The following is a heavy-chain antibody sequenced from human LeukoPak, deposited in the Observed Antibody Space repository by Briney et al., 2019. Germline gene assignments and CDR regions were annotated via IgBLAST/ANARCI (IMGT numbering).Heavy chain of an antibody. D-gene: IGHD7-27*01. CDR2: ISGSSNYI. J-gene: IGHJ2*01. Sequence: GGSLRLSCAASGFTFSSYTMNWVRQAPGKGLEWVSSISGSSNYIYYADSVKGRFSISRDNAKNSLYLQMNSLRAEDTAVYYCARDATTHWGSSWYFDLWGRGTLVTVSS. CDR1: GFTFSSYT. V-gene: IGHV3-21*01. CDR3: ARDATTHWGSSWYFDL.